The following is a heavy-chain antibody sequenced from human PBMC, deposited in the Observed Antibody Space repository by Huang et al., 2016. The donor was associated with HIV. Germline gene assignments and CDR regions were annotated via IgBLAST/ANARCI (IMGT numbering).Heavy chain of an antibody. Sequence: EVQLVESGGGLVKPGGSLRLSCEVSGFSFSSAWMNWVRQAPGKGLGWVGRIKSKTERGTTDYAAPVKGRFTISRDDSKNTLYLQMNSLKTEDTGVYYCTTGTRDYLNAFDIWGQGTKVTVSS. D-gene: IGHD1-7*01. J-gene: IGHJ3*02. CDR1: GFSFSSAW. CDR2: IKSKTERGTT. V-gene: IGHV3-15*07. CDR3: TTGTRDYLNAFDI.